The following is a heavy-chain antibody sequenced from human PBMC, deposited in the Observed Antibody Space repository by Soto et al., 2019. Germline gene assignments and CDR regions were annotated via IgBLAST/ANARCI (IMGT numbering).Heavy chain of an antibody. CDR1: GYTFTSYA. Sequence: QVQLVQSGAEVKKPGASVKVSCKASGYTFTSYAMHWVRQAPGQRLERMGWINAGNGNTKYSQKFQGRVTITRDTSVSTAYMELSSLRSEDTAVYYCARGRFTPFDGDVWGQGTTVTVSS. CDR2: INAGNGNT. J-gene: IGHJ6*02. CDR3: ARGRFTPFDGDV. V-gene: IGHV1-3*01.